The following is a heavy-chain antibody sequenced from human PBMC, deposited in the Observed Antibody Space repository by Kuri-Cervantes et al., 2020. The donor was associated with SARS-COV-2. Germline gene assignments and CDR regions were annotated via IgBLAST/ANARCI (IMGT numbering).Heavy chain of an antibody. J-gene: IGHJ4*02. CDR3: APRGEGSGFDY. CDR2: ISSSGSTI. Sequence: GESLKISCAASGFAFSSYEMNWVRQAPGKGLEWVSYISSSGSTIYYADSVKGRFTISRDNAKNSLYLQMNSLRAEDTAVYYCAPRGEGSGFDYWGQGALVTVSS. V-gene: IGHV3-48*03. D-gene: IGHD3-16*01. CDR1: GFAFSSYE.